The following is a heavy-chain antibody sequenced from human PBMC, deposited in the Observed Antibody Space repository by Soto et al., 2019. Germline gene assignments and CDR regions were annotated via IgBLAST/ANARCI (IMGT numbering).Heavy chain of an antibody. J-gene: IGHJ4*02. V-gene: IGHV4-30-4*01. CDR2: IYYSGST. Sequence: PSETLSLTCTVSGGSISSGDYYWSWIRQPPGKGLEWIGYIYYSGSTYYNPSLKSRVTISVDTSKNQFSLKLSSVTAADTAVYYCSFNDGNSVYFDNWGQEDLVPISA. CDR1: GGSISSGDYY. D-gene: IGHD4-4*01. CDR3: SFNDGNSVYFDN.